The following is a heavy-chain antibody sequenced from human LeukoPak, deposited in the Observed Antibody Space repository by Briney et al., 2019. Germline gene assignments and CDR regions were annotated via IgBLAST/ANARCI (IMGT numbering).Heavy chain of an antibody. CDR1: GITFSSHA. Sequence: GGSLRLSCSASGITFSSHAMHWVRQAPGKGLQYVSAISDNGGMTFYADSVKGRFTISRDNSKNTLYLQMRSLRGEDTAVYYCYVSGWTEDIDNWGQGTLVTVSS. V-gene: IGHV3-64D*06. CDR2: ISDNGGMT. D-gene: IGHD6-19*01. CDR3: YVSGWTEDIDN. J-gene: IGHJ4*02.